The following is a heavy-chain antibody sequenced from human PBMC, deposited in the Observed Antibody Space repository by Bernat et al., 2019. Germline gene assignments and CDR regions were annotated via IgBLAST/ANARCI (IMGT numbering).Heavy chain of an antibody. CDR3: ARGRLWVGEGGYYYYGMDV. V-gene: IGHV4-34*01. D-gene: IGHD3-10*01. J-gene: IGHJ6*02. Sequence: QVQLQLWGAGLLKPSETLSLTCAVYGGPFSGYYWSWIRQPPGKGLEWNGEINHSGSTNYNPSLKSRVTIPVDTSKNPFTLMLSAVTAADTAVYYCARGRLWVGEGGYYYYGMDVWGQGTTVTVSS. CDR1: GGPFSGYY. CDR2: INHSGST.